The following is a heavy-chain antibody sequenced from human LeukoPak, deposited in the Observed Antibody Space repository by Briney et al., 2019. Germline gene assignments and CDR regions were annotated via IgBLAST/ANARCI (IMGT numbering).Heavy chain of an antibody. CDR2: IYYTGST. CDR1: GASIRSSY. V-gene: IGHV4-59*08. J-gene: IGHJ5*02. D-gene: IGHD3-22*01. CDR3: ARLDRSGYEMGGTWFDP. Sequence: KPSETLSLTCTVSGASIRSSYWSWLRQPPGKGLEWIGYIYYTGSTNSNPSLRSRVTVSVDTSKNQFSLKLNSMTAADMAVYYCARLDRSGYEMGGTWFDPWGQGTLVTVSS.